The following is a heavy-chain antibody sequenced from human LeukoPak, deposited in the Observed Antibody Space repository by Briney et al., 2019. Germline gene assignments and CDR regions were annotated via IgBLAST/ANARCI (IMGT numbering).Heavy chain of an antibody. V-gene: IGHV3-48*01. Sequence: GGSLRLSCAASGFTFSSYSMNWVRQAPGKGLEWASFISSSSSTIYYADSVKGRFTISRDNAQNSVYLQMNSLRAEDTAVYYCARETRRGTNFDYWGQGTQVTVSS. CDR1: GFTFSSYS. CDR3: ARETRRGTNFDY. J-gene: IGHJ4*02. CDR2: ISSSSSTI.